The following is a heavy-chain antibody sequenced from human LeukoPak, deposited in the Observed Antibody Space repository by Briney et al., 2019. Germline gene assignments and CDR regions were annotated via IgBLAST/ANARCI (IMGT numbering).Heavy chain of an antibody. J-gene: IGHJ4*02. CDR3: AKGGRDSSKYYFDY. V-gene: IGHV3-30*02. CDR1: GFTLRDYG. D-gene: IGHD5-18*01. CDR2: MWYGGTFE. Sequence: GGSLRLSCAASGFTLRDYGVHWVRQAPGKGLEWVAVMWYGGTFEYYADSVRGRFTFSRDKSTDTLYLQMNNLRTEDTAVYYCAKGGRDSSKYYFDYWGLGTLVTVSS.